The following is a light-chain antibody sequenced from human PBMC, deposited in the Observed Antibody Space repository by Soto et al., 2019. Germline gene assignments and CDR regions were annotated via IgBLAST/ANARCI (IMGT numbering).Light chain of an antibody. CDR2: KAS. Sequence: IQMTQSPSTLSASVGDRVTIICRASQSISSWLAWYQQKAGKAPKLLISKASNLDSGVPSRFSGSGSGTEFTLTISSLQPDDFATYYCQQYNSYSWTFGQGTKVDIK. J-gene: IGKJ1*01. CDR3: QQYNSYSWT. V-gene: IGKV1-5*03. CDR1: QSISSW.